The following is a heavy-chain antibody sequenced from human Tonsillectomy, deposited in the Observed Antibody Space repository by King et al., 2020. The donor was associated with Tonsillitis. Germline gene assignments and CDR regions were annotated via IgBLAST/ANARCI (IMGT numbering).Heavy chain of an antibody. V-gene: IGHV1-2*04. CDR1: GYTFTGYY. CDR2: INPNSGGT. Sequence: LQLVQSGAEVKKPGASVMVSCKASGYTFTGYYMQWVRQAPGQGLEWMGWINPNSGGTNSAQKFQGWVTMTRDTSINTAYMEVSRLRSDDTAVYYCARGCDILTGYYAGYYGMDVWGQGTTVTVSS. CDR3: ARGCDILTGYYAGYYGMDV. D-gene: IGHD3-9*01. J-gene: IGHJ6*02.